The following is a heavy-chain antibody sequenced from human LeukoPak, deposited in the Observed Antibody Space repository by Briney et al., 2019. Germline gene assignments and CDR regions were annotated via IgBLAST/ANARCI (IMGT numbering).Heavy chain of an antibody. CDR3: ARDVPEPLYSSRNYYCCMDV. Sequence: SQTLSLTCAISGDSVSSNSAAWNWIRQSPSRGLEWLGRTYYRSKWYNDYAVSVKSRITINPDTSKNQFSLQLNSVTPEDTAVYYCARDVPEPLYSSRNYYCCMDVWGQGTTVTVSS. CDR2: TYYRSKWYN. D-gene: IGHD6-19*01. V-gene: IGHV6-1*01. CDR1: GDSVSSNSAA. J-gene: IGHJ6*02.